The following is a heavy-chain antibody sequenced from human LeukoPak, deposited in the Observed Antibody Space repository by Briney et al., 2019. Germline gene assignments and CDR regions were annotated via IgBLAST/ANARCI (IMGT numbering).Heavy chain of an antibody. Sequence: GASVKVSCKASGGTFSSCAISWVRQAPGQGLEWMGGIIPIFGTANYAQKFQGRVTITADKSTSTAYMELSSLRSEDTAVYYCARSWFGELLFDYWGQGTLVTVSS. J-gene: IGHJ4*02. D-gene: IGHD3-10*01. CDR2: IIPIFGTA. V-gene: IGHV1-69*06. CDR1: GGTFSSCA. CDR3: ARSWFGELLFDY.